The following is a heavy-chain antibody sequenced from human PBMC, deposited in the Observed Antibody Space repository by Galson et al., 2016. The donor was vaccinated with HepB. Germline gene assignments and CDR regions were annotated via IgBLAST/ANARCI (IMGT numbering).Heavy chain of an antibody. CDR2: ISHSSTYI. D-gene: IGHD1-1*01. CDR3: VRDNDWAFDY. Sequence: SLRLSCAASGFTFDNYTMNWVRQAPGKGLGWVASISHSSTYIYYADSVRGRFTISRDNGKNSLFLQMNSLRAEDTAVYYCVRDNDWAFDYWGQGILVTV. J-gene: IGHJ4*02. V-gene: IGHV3-21*01. CDR1: GFTFDNYT.